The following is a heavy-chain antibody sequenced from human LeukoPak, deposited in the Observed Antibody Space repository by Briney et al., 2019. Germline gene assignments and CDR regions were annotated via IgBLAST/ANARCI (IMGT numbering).Heavy chain of an antibody. CDR3: ARYTSAYYYDFDY. CDR2: MYYSGST. CDR1: SGSISGYY. Sequence: SETLSLTCTVSSGSISGYYWSWIRQPPGKGLEWIGYMYYSGSTSYNPSLKSRVTISVDTSKNQVSLRLSSVTAADTAVYYCARYTSAYYYDFDYWGQGTLVTVSS. V-gene: IGHV4-59*08. J-gene: IGHJ4*02. D-gene: IGHD3-22*01.